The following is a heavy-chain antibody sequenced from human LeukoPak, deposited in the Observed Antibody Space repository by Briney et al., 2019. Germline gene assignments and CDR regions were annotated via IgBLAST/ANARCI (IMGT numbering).Heavy chain of an antibody. CDR2: IYYSGST. D-gene: IGHD5-18*01. J-gene: IGHJ5*02. V-gene: IGHV4-59*01. Sequence: PSETLSLTCTVSGGSISSYYWSWIRQPPGKGLEWIGYIYYSGSTNYNPSLKSRVTISVDTSKNQFSLKLSSVTAADTAVYYCASGGYSGYSYGPRNNWFDPWGQGTLVTVSS. CDR3: ASGGYSGYSYGPRNNWFDP. CDR1: GGSISSYY.